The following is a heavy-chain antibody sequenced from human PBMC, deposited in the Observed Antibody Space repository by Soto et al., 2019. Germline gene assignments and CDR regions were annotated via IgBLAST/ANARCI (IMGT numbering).Heavy chain of an antibody. J-gene: IGHJ4*02. CDR3: ARGAVYHYYDSSGYLFDY. D-gene: IGHD3-22*01. Sequence: QVQLVQSGAEVKKPGSSVKVSCKASGGTFSSYTISWVRQAPGQGLEWMGRIIPILGIANYAQKFQGRVTITADKSTSTAYMELSSVRSEDTAVYYCARGAVYHYYDSSGYLFDYWGQGTLVTVSS. V-gene: IGHV1-69*02. CDR1: GGTFSSYT. CDR2: IIPILGIA.